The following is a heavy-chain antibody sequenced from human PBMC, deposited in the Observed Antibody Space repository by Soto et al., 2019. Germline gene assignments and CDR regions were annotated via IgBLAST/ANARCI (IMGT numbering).Heavy chain of an antibody. CDR2: ISAYNGNT. J-gene: IGHJ6*02. Sequence: GASVKVSCKASGGTFSSYTISWVRQAPGQGLEWMGWISAYNGNTNYAQKLQGRVTMTTDTSTSTAYMELRSLRSDDTAVYYCARHRYYYDSSGYYYYYGMDVWGQGTTVTVSS. CDR1: GGTFSSYT. D-gene: IGHD3-22*01. CDR3: ARHRYYYDSSGYYYYYGMDV. V-gene: IGHV1-18*01.